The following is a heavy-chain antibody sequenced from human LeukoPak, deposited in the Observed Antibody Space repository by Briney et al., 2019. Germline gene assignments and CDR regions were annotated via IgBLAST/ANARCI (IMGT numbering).Heavy chain of an antibody. Sequence: GGSLRLSCAASGFTFDDYAMHWVRQAPGKGLEWVSGISWNSGSIGYADSMKGRFTISRDNAKNSLYLQMNSLRAEDMALYYCAKSRRPYYYDSSGFDYWGQGTLVTVSS. J-gene: IGHJ4*02. CDR2: ISWNSGSI. V-gene: IGHV3-9*03. D-gene: IGHD3-22*01. CDR1: GFTFDDYA. CDR3: AKSRRPYYYDSSGFDY.